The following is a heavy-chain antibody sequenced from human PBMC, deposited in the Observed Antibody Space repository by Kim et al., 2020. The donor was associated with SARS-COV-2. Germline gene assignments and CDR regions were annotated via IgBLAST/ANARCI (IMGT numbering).Heavy chain of an antibody. D-gene: IGHD3-22*01. CDR3: VRDSSYDSSGYSPC. CDR2: IYYSGRT. J-gene: IGHJ4*02. Sequence: SETLSLNCTVSGDSINSGSDYWGWVRQPPGKGLEWIGNIYYSGRTYYNPSLKSRVTISLDTSKKQFSLKLNSVTAADTAMYYCVRDSSYDSSGYSPCWGQGTLVTVSS. V-gene: IGHV4-39*07. CDR1: GDSINSGSDY.